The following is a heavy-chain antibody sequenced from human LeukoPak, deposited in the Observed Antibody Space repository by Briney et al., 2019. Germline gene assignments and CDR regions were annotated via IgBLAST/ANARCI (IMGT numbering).Heavy chain of an antibody. D-gene: IGHD3-10*01. CDR3: ARGRLLWFGEFGDMDV. Sequence: SETLSLTCTVSGGPISSGSYYWSWIRQPAGKGLEWIGRIYTSGSTNYNPSLKSRVTISVDTSKNQFSLKLSSVTAADTAVYYCARGRLLWFGEFGDMDVWGKGTTVTVSS. CDR1: GGPISSGSYY. V-gene: IGHV4-61*02. J-gene: IGHJ6*03. CDR2: IYTSGST.